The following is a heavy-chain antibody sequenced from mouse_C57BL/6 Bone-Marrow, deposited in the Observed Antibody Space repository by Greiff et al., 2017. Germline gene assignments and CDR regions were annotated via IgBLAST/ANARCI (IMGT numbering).Heavy chain of an antibody. CDR2: ISDGGSYT. J-gene: IGHJ4*01. CDR3: AGDLGDYDGGGGAMDY. Sequence: EVQGVESGGGLVKPGGSLKLSCAASGFTFSSYAMSWVRQTPEKRLEWVATISDGGSYTYYPANVKGRFTISRDNAKNNLYLQMSHMNAEDTARYDGAGDLGDYDGGGGAMDYWGQGTSVTVSS. D-gene: IGHD2-4*01. CDR1: GFTFSSYA. V-gene: IGHV5-4*01.